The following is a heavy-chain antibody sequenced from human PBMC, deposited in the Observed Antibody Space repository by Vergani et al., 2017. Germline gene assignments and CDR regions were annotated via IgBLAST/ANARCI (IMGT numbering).Heavy chain of an antibody. CDR2: FDPEDGET. CDR3: ATGGRPARLSPDGYYYYYGMDV. V-gene: IGHV1-24*01. Sequence: QVQLVQSGAEVKKPGASVKVSCKVSGYTLTELSMHWVRQAPGKGLEWMGGFDPEDGETIYAQKFQGRVTMTEDTSKDTAYMGLSSLRSEDTAVYYCATGGRPARLSPDGYYYYYGMDVWGQGTTVTVSS. J-gene: IGHJ6*02. CDR1: GYTLTELS. D-gene: IGHD6-6*01.